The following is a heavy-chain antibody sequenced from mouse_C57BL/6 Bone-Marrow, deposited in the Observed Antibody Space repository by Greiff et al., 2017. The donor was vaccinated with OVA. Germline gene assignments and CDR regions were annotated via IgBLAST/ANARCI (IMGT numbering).Heavy chain of an antibody. CDR3: AGGVSNRSYWYFDV. CDR1: GFSFNTYA. J-gene: IGHJ1*03. Sequence: EVQVVESGGGLVQPKGSLKLSCAASGFSFNTYAMNWVRQAPGKGLEWVARIRSKSNNYATYYADSVKDRFTISRDDSESMLYLQMNNLKTEDTAVYYCAGGVSNRSYWYFDVWGTGTTVTVSS. CDR2: IRSKSNNYAT. V-gene: IGHV10-1*01. D-gene: IGHD2-5*01.